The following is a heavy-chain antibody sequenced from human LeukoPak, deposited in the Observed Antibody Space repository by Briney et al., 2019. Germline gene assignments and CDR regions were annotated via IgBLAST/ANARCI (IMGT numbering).Heavy chain of an antibody. Sequence: SETLSLTCTVFGGSISSYYWSWIRQPAGKGLEWIGRIYTSGSTNYNASLTSRVSMSVDPSKNQFSLKLSSVTAADTAVFYCARENSGSYREFDYWGQGTLVTVSS. J-gene: IGHJ4*02. V-gene: IGHV4-4*07. CDR3: ARENSGSYREFDY. CDR1: GGSISSYY. CDR2: IYTSGST. D-gene: IGHD1-26*01.